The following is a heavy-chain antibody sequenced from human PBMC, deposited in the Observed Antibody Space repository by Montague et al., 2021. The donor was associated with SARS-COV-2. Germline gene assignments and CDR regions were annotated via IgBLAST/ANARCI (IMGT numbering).Heavy chain of an antibody. CDR2: IYYSGST. CDR1: GGSISSSSYY. CDR3: ARPLNLYYYGSGSYSSWFDP. V-gene: IGHV4-39*01. J-gene: IGHJ5*02. Sequence: SETLSLTCTVSGGSISSSSYYWGWIRQPPGKGLEWIGSIYYSGSTYYNPSLKSRVTISVDTSKNQFSLKPSSVTAADTAVYYCARPLNLYYYGSGSYSSWFDPWGQGTLVTVSS. D-gene: IGHD3-10*01.